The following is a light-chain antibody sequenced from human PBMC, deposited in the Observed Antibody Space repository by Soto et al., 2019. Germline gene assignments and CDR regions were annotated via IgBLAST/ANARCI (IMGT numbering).Light chain of an antibody. CDR3: AAWDASLNGVI. Sequence: QLVLTQPPSASGTPGQRVTISCSGSSSNIGPYTVNWYQQVPGTAPKLLIYSNNQRPSGVPDRFSGSKSGTSASLAISGLQSEDEADYYCAAWDASLNGVIFGGGTKLTVL. J-gene: IGLJ2*01. CDR1: SSNIGPYT. V-gene: IGLV1-44*01. CDR2: SNN.